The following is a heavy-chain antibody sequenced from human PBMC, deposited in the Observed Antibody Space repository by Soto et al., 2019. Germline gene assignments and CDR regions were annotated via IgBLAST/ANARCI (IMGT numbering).Heavy chain of an antibody. Sequence: QVQLVESGGGLVKPGGSLRLSCAASGFTFSDYYMSWIRQAPGKGLEWVSYISTSSSYKNYADSVKGRFTISRDNAKNSLYLQMISLRAEDTAVYYCARASGDGTPHDWGQGTLVTVSS. CDR1: GFTFSDYY. V-gene: IGHV3-11*06. D-gene: IGHD2-15*01. CDR2: ISTSSSYK. CDR3: ARASGDGTPHD. J-gene: IGHJ4*02.